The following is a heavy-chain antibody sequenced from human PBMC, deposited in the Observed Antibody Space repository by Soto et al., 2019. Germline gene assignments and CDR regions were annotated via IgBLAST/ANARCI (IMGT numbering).Heavy chain of an antibody. V-gene: IGHV3-33*01. CDR3: ARDPGEDFVVSWYFDL. CDR2: IWYDGSNK. D-gene: IGHD2-2*01. Sequence: QVQLVESGGGVVQPGRSLRLSCAASGFTFSSYGMHWVRQAPGKGLEWVAVIWYDGSNKYYADSVKGRFTISRDNSKNTLYLQMNSLRAEDTAVYYCARDPGEDFVVSWYFDLWCRGTLVTLSS. CDR1: GFTFSSYG. J-gene: IGHJ2*01.